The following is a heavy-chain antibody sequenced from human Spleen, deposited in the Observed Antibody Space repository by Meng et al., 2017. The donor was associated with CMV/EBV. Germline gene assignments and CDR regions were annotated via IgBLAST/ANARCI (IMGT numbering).Heavy chain of an antibody. CDR1: GFTFSGYA. CDR2: ISYDGSNE. J-gene: IGHJ5*01. V-gene: IGHV3-30*04. Sequence: GESLKISCAASGFTFSGYAIHWVRQAPGKGLEWVAVISYDGSNEYYADSVKGRFTISRDNSKNTLYLQMNSLRAEDTAVYYCRRGHYKQAWGHGTLVTVSS. D-gene: IGHD3-9*01. CDR3: RRGHYKQA.